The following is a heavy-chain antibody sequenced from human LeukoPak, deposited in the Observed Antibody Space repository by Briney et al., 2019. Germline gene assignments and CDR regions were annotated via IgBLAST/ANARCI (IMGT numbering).Heavy chain of an antibody. CDR2: ISAYNGNT. CDR3: ARDWSIAVAGTGYFDY. V-gene: IGHV1-18*01. J-gene: IGHJ4*02. Sequence: ASVKVSCKASGYTFTSYGISWVRQAPGQGLEWMGWISAYNGNTNYAQKLQGRVTMTTDTSTSTAYMVLRSLRSDDTAVYYCARDWSIAVAGTGYFDYWGQGTLVTVSS. D-gene: IGHD6-19*01. CDR1: GYTFTSYG.